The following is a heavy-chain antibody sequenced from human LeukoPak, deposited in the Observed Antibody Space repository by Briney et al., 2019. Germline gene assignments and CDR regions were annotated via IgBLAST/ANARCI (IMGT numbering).Heavy chain of an antibody. D-gene: IGHD4-23*01. V-gene: IGHV4-59*01. CDR3: ARYFGGKTLDY. Sequence: SETLSLTCSVSGGSISNYYWTWIRQPPGKGLEWIGYIFHSGSANYNPSLKSRVTMSVDMSKNQFSPNLSSVGAADTGIYYCARYFGGKTLDYWGQGALVTVSS. CDR1: GGSISNYY. CDR2: IFHSGSA. J-gene: IGHJ4*02.